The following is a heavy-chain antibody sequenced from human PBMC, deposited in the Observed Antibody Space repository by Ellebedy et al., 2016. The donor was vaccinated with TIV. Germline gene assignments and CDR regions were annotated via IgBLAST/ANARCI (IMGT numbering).Heavy chain of an antibody. J-gene: IGHJ3*02. CDR3: ARDHPYYDILTGYYKSTKALIRGAFDI. Sequence: GESLEISCEASGFSFDIYSMHWVRQAPGKGLEWVAVISYDGSNKYYADSVKGRFTISRDNSKNTLYLQMNSLRAEDTAVYYCARDHPYYDILTGYYKSTKALIRGAFDIWGRGTMVTVSS. D-gene: IGHD3-9*01. CDR2: ISYDGSNK. CDR1: GFSFDIYS. V-gene: IGHV3-30-3*01.